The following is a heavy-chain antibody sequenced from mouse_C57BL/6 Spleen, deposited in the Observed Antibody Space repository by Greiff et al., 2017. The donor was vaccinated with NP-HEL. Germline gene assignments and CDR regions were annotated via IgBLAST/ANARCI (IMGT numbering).Heavy chain of an antibody. CDR2: IYPRDGST. D-gene: IGHD2-3*01. CDR1: GYTFTSYD. CDR3: AKGGIYDGYYVFAY. V-gene: IGHV1-85*01. Sequence: VQLQQSGPELVKPGASVKLSCKASGYTFTSYDINWVKQRPGQGLEWIGWIYPRDGSTKYNEKFKGKATLTVDTSSSTAYMELHSLTSEDSAVYFCAKGGIYDGYYVFAYWGQGTLVTVSA. J-gene: IGHJ3*01.